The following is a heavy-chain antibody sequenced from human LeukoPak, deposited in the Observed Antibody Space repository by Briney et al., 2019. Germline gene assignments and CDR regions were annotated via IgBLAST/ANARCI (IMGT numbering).Heavy chain of an antibody. Sequence: ASVKVSCTASGYTFTGYYMHWVRQAPGQGLEWMGWINPNSGGTNYAQKFQGRVTMTRDTSISTAYMELSRLRSDDTAVYYCARVTLSGSRYFDYWGQGTLVTVSS. CDR3: ARVTLSGSRYFDY. CDR1: GYTFTGYY. V-gene: IGHV1-2*02. CDR2: INPNSGGT. J-gene: IGHJ4*02. D-gene: IGHD1-26*01.